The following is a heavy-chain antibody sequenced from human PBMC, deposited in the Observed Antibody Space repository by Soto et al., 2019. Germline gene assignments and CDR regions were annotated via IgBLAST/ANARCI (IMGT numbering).Heavy chain of an antibody. CDR1: EFTFSAHW. J-gene: IGHJ4*02. CDR3: SRGARGWHGIDY. Sequence: EVHLVESGGGLVQPGGSLRLSCTASEFTFSAHWMKWVRLAPGKGLMWVSRLSEDGRHKDHAEPVRGRFTISRDNAKNTLFLEMTNLRVDDAAIYFCSRGARGWHGIDYWGQGALVTVSS. D-gene: IGHD6-19*01. V-gene: IGHV3-74*01. CDR2: LSEDGRHK.